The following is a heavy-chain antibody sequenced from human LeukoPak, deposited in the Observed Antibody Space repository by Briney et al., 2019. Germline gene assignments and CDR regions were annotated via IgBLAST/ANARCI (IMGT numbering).Heavy chain of an antibody. CDR3: AKDHGYYDILTGFRIQNYFDY. CDR2: ISYGGSNK. CDR1: GFTFSSCG. Sequence: GVCLRLSCAASGFTFSSCGMHWVRQAPGKGREWVAVISYGGSNKYYADSVKGRFTISRDNSKNALYLQMNSLRAEDTAVYYCAKDHGYYDILTGFRIQNYFDYWGQGTLVTVSS. V-gene: IGHV3-30*18. D-gene: IGHD3-9*01. J-gene: IGHJ4*02.